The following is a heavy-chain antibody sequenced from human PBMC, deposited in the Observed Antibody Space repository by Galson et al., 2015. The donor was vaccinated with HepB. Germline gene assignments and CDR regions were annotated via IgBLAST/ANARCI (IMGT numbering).Heavy chain of an antibody. CDR1: GFTFSSYA. Sequence: SLRLSCAASGFTFSSYAMSWVRQAPGKGLEWVSAISGSGGSTYYADSVKGRFTISRDNSKNTLYLQMNSLRAEDTAVYYCAKDLSSSWYPLNFDYWGQGTLVTVSS. CDR2: ISGSGGST. V-gene: IGHV3-23*01. J-gene: IGHJ4*02. D-gene: IGHD6-13*01. CDR3: AKDLSSSWYPLNFDY.